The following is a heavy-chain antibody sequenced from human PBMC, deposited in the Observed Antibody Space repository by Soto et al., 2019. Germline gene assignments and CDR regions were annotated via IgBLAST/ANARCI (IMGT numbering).Heavy chain of an antibody. CDR3: ASDHAIDYDSSGYTPYFDY. Sequence: ASVKVSCKASGYTFTSYGISWVRQAPGQGLEWMGWISAYNGNTNYAQKLQGRVTMTTDTSTSTAYMELRSLRSDDTAVYYCASDHAIDYDSSGYTPYFDYWGQGTLVTVSS. D-gene: IGHD3-22*01. J-gene: IGHJ4*02. V-gene: IGHV1-18*04. CDR1: GYTFTSYG. CDR2: ISAYNGNT.